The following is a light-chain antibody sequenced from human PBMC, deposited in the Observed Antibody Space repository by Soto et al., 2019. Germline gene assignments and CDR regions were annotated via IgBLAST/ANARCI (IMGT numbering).Light chain of an antibody. J-gene: IGKJ2*01. CDR2: GAS. Sequence: DIQMTQSPSSLSASVGERVTITCQASQDIIKSLNWYQQKPGKAPNLLIYGASNLQTGVPSRFSGSGSGTDFTFTISSFQPEDIATYYCQQFDSLPYTFGQGTKVEI. CDR1: QDIIKS. CDR3: QQFDSLPYT. V-gene: IGKV1-33*01.